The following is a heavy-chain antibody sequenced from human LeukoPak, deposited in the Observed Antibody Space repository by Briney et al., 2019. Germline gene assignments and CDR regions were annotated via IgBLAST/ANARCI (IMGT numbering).Heavy chain of an antibody. V-gene: IGHV3-23*01. Sequence: PGGSLRLSCAASGFTFSSYAMSWVRQAPGKGLEWVSAISGSGGSTYYADSVKGRFTISRDNSKNTLYLQMNSLRAEDTAVYYCARDTTGDGDAFDLWGQGTMVTVSS. J-gene: IGHJ3*01. CDR3: ARDTTGDGDAFDL. D-gene: IGHD2-8*01. CDR1: GFTFSSYA. CDR2: ISGSGGST.